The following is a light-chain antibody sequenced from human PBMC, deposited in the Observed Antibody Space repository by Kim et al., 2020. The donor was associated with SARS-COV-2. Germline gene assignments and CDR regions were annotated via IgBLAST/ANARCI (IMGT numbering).Light chain of an antibody. J-gene: IGKJ2*01. CDR1: QNIGRN. Sequence: EIVMTQSPVTLSVSPGERATLSCRASQNIGRNLAWYQQKPGQVPRLLVYGASTRATGISARFSGSGSETEFTLTISSLQSEDFAVYYCQQYNALYTFGPGTKLEIK. CDR2: GAS. V-gene: IGKV3D-15*01. CDR3: QQYNALYT.